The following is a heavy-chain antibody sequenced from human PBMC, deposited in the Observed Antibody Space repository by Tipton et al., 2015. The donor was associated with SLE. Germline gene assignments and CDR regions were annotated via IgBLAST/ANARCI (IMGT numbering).Heavy chain of an antibody. J-gene: IGHJ4*02. D-gene: IGHD6-13*01. CDR2: IYTSGST. Sequence: TLSLTCTVSGGSISGYYWSWIRQPPGKGLEWIGRIYTSGSTNYNPSLKSRVTMSVDTSKNQFSLKLSSVTAADTAVYYCARMNPSSSWFFDYWGQGTLVTVSS. CDR1: GGSISGYY. V-gene: IGHV4-4*07. CDR3: ARMNPSSSWFFDY.